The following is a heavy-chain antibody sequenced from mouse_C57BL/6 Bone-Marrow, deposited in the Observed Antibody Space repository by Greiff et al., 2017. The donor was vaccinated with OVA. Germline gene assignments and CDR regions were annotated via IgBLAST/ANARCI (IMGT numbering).Heavy chain of an antibody. J-gene: IGHJ3*01. CDR1: GFSLTSSC. V-gene: IGHV2-2*01. CDR2: IWSGGST. Sequence: QRVESGPGLVPPSQSLSITCTVSGFSLTSSCVHWFRQSPGKGLVWLGVIWSGGSTDYNAAFISRLSISKDNSKSQVFFKMNSLQADDTAIYYCARNGGDSPFAYWGQGTLVTVSA. CDR3: ARNGGDSPFAY.